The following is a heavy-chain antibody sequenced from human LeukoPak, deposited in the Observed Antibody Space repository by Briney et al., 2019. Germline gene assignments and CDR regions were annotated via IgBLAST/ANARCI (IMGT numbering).Heavy chain of an antibody. D-gene: IGHD3-10*01. CDR1: GGSISSSSYY. CDR3: AGFYGSGDY. J-gene: IGHJ4*02. CDR2: MYHSGST. V-gene: IGHV4-39*07. Sequence: SETLSLTCTVSGGSISSSSYYWGWIRQPPGKGLEWIGSMYHSGSTYYNPSLKSRVIISVDTSKNQFSLKLSSVTAADTAVYYCAGFYGSGDYWGQGTLVTVSS.